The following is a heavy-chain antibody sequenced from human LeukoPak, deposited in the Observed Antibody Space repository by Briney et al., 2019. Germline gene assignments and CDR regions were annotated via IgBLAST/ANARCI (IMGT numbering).Heavy chain of an antibody. V-gene: IGHV3-30-3*01. CDR2: ISYDGSNK. D-gene: IGHD6-13*01. CDR3: ARGLAAPAIRGGY. Sequence: GGSLRLSCAASGFTFSSYAMHWVRQAPGKGLEWVAVISYDGSNKYYADSVKGRFTISRDNSKNTLYLQMNSLRAEDTAVYYCARGLAAPAIRGGYWGQGTLVTVSS. CDR1: GFTFSSYA. J-gene: IGHJ4*02.